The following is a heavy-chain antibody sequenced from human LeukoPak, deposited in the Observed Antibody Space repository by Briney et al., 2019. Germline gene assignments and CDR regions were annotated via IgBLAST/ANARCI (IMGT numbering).Heavy chain of an antibody. D-gene: IGHD5-18*01. J-gene: IGHJ4*02. Sequence: SSQTPSLTCTVSGGSISSGGYYWSWIRQHPGKGLEWIGYIYYSGSTYYNPSLKSRVTISIDTSKNQFSLKLSSVTAADTAVYYCARGVNRVTQYYFDYWGQGTLVTVSS. V-gene: IGHV4-31*03. CDR2: IYYSGST. CDR3: ARGVNRVTQYYFDY. CDR1: GGSISSGGYY.